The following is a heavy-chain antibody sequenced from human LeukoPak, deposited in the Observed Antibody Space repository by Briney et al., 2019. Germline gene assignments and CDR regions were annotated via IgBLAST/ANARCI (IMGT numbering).Heavy chain of an antibody. CDR1: GFTFSSYW. Sequence: QAGVSLRLSCAASGFTFSSYWMSWVRQAPGKGLEWVANIKQDGSEKYYVDSVKGRFTISRDNAKNSLYLQMNSLRAEDTAVYYCARKGSGVLLWFGELLLGAFDIWGQGTMVTVSS. V-gene: IGHV3-7*01. CDR2: IKQDGSEK. J-gene: IGHJ3*02. D-gene: IGHD3-10*01. CDR3: ARKGSGVLLWFGELLLGAFDI.